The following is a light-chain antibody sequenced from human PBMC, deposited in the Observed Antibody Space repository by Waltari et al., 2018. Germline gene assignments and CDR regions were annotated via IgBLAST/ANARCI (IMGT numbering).Light chain of an antibody. J-gene: IGKJ4*01. V-gene: IGKV3-20*01. Sequence: EVVLTQSPGTLSLSPGERATLSCRASQSITTNSLAWYQQKPCQSPRFLIYGTSSRATGIPDRFTGSGSGTDFTLTISRLEPGDFAVYYCLQYHISPLTFGGGTKVEIK. CDR2: GTS. CDR1: QSITTNS. CDR3: LQYHISPLT.